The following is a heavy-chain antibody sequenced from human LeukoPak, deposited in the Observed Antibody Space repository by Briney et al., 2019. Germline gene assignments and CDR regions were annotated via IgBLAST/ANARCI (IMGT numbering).Heavy chain of an antibody. CDR3: ARVGVTAATADY. CDR1: GYTFTSYG. V-gene: IGHV1-18*01. J-gene: IGHJ4*02. D-gene: IGHD6-25*01. Sequence: AASVKVSCKASGYTFTSYGISWVRQAPGQGLEWMGWISAYNGNTNYAQKFQDRVTMSSDTSTSTVYMELSSLRSEDTAVYFCARVGVTAATADYWGQGTLVTVSS. CDR2: ISAYNGNT.